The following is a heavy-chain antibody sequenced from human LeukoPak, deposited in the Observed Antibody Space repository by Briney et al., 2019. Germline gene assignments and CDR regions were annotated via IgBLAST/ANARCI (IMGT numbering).Heavy chain of an antibody. D-gene: IGHD6-19*01. CDR3: AKDYRYGSA. V-gene: IGHV3-23*01. J-gene: IGHJ5*02. CDR1: GVTVSNNY. CDR2: INVRGDAT. Sequence: GGSLRLSCAASGVTVSNNYMNWVRQAPGKGLEWVSAINVRGDATFYAESVRGRFTISRDNSKNTLYLQMNSLGAEDTALYYCAKDYRYGSAWGPGTLVVVSS.